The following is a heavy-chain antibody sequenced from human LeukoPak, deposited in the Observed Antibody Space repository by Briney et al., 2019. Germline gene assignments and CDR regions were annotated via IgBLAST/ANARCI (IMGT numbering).Heavy chain of an antibody. CDR3: AHRGTYYDFGSGYYPPFWFDP. CDR2: IYWNDDK. J-gene: IGHJ5*02. D-gene: IGHD3-3*01. Sequence: ESGPTLVKPTQTLTLTCTFSVFSLSTSGVGVGWIRQPPGKALEWLALIYWNDDKRYSPSLKSRLPITKYPSKNQLVLTMTNMDPVDTATYYCAHRGTYYDFGSGYYPPFWFDPWGQGTLVTVSS. CDR1: VFSLSTSGVG. V-gene: IGHV2-5*01.